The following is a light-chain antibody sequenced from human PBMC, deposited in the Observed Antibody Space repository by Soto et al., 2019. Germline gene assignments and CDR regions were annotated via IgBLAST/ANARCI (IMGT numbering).Light chain of an antibody. CDR1: SSDIGGYNF. CDR2: DVG. J-gene: IGLJ1*01. V-gene: IGLV2-14*01. Sequence: QSALTQPASVSGFPGQSITIACTGTSSDIGGYNFVSWYQQHPGKAPKLLIYDVGNRPSGVSNRFSGSKSGNTASLTISGLQAEDEAHYYCNSYRTVSTYVFGTGTQLTVL. CDR3: NSYRTVSTYV.